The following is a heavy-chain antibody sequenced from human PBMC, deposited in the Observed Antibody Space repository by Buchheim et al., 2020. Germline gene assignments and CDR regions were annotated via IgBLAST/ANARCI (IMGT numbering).Heavy chain of an antibody. Sequence: QLLESGGGLVQPGTSLRLSCEASGFPFSSYAMSWVRQAPGKGLEWVAAVSGTGGSTFYADSVKGRFTISRDNSKKTFSTQMDSLRADDTAVYYCAKDSGYNYTGLDVWGQGTT. V-gene: IGHV3-23*01. CDR2: VSGTGGST. CDR3: AKDSGYNYTGLDV. J-gene: IGHJ6*02. CDR1: GFPFSSYA.